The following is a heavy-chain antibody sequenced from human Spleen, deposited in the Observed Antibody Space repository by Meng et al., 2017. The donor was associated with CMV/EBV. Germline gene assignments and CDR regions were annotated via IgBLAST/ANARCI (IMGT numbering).Heavy chain of an antibody. Sequence: ASGFNFEEYSMDWVRQVPGKGLEWVSVISWDGGSTYYADSVKGRFTVSRDNSRNSLYLQMNSLTADDTALYYCAKGDMMFGLAKFDYWGQGTLVTVSS. CDR2: ISWDGGST. V-gene: IGHV3-43*01. D-gene: IGHD3/OR15-3a*01. CDR3: AKGDMMFGLAKFDY. J-gene: IGHJ4*02. CDR1: GFNFEEYS.